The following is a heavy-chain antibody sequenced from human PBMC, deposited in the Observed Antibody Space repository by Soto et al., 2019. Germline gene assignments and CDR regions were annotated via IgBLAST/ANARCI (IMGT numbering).Heavy chain of an antibody. D-gene: IGHD5-12*01. CDR1: GGTFSSYA. J-gene: IGHJ4*02. V-gene: IGHV1-69*13. CDR3: ARPVEIATITGALAFDY. Sequence: SVKVSCKASGGTFSSYAISWVRQAPGQGLEWMGGIIPIFGTANYAQKFQGRVTITADESTSTAYMELSSLRSEDTAVYYCARPVEIATITGALAFDYWGQGTLVTVSS. CDR2: IIPIFGTA.